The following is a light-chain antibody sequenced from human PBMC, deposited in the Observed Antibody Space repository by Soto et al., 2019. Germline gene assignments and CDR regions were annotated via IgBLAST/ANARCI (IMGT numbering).Light chain of an antibody. V-gene: IGKV3-20*01. Sequence: EIVLTQSPDILSLSPGERATLSCRASQTISKTYVAWYRQRPGQAPNKLISGASGWAIGIPYRFSASGSGTDFTLTISDVEPEDCAVYYCQQYSDSPYTFGQGTRLVIK. CDR2: GAS. CDR3: QQYSDSPYT. J-gene: IGKJ2*01. CDR1: QTISKTY.